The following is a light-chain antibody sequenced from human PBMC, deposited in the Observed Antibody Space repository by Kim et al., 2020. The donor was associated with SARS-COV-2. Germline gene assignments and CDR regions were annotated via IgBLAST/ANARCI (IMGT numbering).Light chain of an antibody. J-gene: IGKJ4*01. V-gene: IGKV1-17*03. CDR1: QDISNY. CDR2: AAS. Sequence: DIQMTQSPSAMSASVGDRVTITCRASQDISNYLAWFQQKPVNAPKRLIYAASSLQSGVPSRFSGSGSGTEFTLTISSLQPEDFATYYCLQHHSYPLAFGGGTKVDIK. CDR3: LQHHSYPLA.